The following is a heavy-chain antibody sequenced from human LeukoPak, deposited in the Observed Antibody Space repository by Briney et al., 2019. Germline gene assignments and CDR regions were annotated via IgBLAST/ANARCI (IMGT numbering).Heavy chain of an antibody. CDR1: GGSISSSSYY. D-gene: IGHD2/OR15-2a*01. J-gene: IGHJ5*02. CDR2: IYYSGST. Sequence: SETLSLTCTVSGGSISSSSYYWGWIRQPPGKGLEWIGSIYYSGSTYYNPSLKSRVTISVDTSKNQFSLKLSSVTAADTAVYYCAKTFYWSGWFDPWGQGTLVTVSS. V-gene: IGHV4-39*01. CDR3: AKTFYWSGWFDP.